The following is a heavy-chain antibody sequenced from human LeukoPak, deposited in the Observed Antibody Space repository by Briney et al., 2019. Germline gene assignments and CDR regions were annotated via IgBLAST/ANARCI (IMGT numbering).Heavy chain of an antibody. D-gene: IGHD3-3*01. CDR3: AITPLYDFWSGHDY. J-gene: IGHJ4*02. V-gene: IGHV1-69*05. CDR1: GGTFSSYA. CDR2: IIPIFGTA. Sequence: SVKVSCKASGGTFSSYAISWVRQAPGQGLEWMGGIIPIFGTANYAQKFQGRVTITTDESTSTAYMELSSLRSEDTAVYYCAITPLYDFWSGHDYWGQGTLVTVSS.